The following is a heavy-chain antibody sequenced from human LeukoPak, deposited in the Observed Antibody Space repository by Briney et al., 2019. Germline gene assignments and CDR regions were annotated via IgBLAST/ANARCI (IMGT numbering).Heavy chain of an antibody. J-gene: IGHJ5*02. CDR3: AKQDIVWMVIDP. CDR1: GGTFSSYA. D-gene: IGHD5-12*01. V-gene: IGHV1-69*04. Sequence: SVKVSCKASGGTFSSYAISWVRQAPGQGLEWMGRIIPILGIANYAQKFQGRVTITADKSTSTAYMELSSLRSEDTAVYYCAKQDIVWMVIDPWGQGTLVTVSS. CDR2: IIPILGIA.